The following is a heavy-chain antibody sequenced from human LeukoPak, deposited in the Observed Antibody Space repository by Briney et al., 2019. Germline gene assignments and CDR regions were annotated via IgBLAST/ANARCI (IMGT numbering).Heavy chain of an antibody. J-gene: IGHJ4*02. V-gene: IGHV3-9*01. Sequence: VRQAPXKGLEWGSGISWNSGSIGYADSVKGRFTISRDNAKNSLYLQMNSLRAEDTALYYCAKDSHDGIATEIDYWGQGTLVTVSS. CDR3: AKDSHDGIATEIDY. D-gene: IGHD6-25*01. CDR2: ISWNSGSI.